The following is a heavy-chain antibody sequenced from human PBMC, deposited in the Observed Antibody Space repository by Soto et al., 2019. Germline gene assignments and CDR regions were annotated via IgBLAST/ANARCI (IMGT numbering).Heavy chain of an antibody. V-gene: IGHV3-15*01. Sequence: PGGSLRLSCAASGFTFSNEWLSWVRQAPGKGLEWVGRIKSRDDGGATNYATTVKGRFIISRDDSKNTLYLQLNNLKPEDTAVYYCKTYIVAEATVYEHWGKGTLVNVSA. D-gene: IGHD3-9*01. CDR3: KTYIVAEATVYEH. CDR2: IKSRDDGGAT. CDR1: GFTFSNEW. J-gene: IGHJ4*02.